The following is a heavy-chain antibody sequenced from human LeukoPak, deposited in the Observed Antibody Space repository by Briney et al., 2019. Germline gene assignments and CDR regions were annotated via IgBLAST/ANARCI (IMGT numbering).Heavy chain of an antibody. J-gene: IGHJ6*03. V-gene: IGHV3-23*01. D-gene: IGHD3-10*01. CDR1: GFTFSSYE. CDR3: AKGKGFGELLLYYYYMDV. Sequence: PGGSLRLSCAASGFTFSSYEMSWVRQAPGKGLEWVSAISGSGGSTYYADSVKGRFTISRDNSKNTLYLQMNSLRAEDTAVYYCAKGKGFGELLLYYYYMDVWGKGTTVTVSS. CDR2: ISGSGGST.